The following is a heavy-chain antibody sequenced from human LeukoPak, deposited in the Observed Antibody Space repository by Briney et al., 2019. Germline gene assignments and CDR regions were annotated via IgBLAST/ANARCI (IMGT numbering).Heavy chain of an antibody. CDR3: ARASRLRSYYYDSSGYYF. D-gene: IGHD3-22*01. V-gene: IGHV1-8*01. CDR2: MNPNSGNT. J-gene: IGHJ4*02. Sequence: DSVKVSCKASGYTFTSYDINWVRQATGQGLEWMGWMNPNSGNTGYAQKFQGRVTMTRNTSISTAYMELSSLRSEDTAVYYCARASRLRSYYYDSSGYYFWGQGTLVTVSS. CDR1: GYTFTSYD.